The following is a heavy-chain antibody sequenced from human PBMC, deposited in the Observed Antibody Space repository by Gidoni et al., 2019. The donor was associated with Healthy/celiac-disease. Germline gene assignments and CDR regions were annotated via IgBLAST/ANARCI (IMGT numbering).Heavy chain of an antibody. CDR1: GRSISSGDYY. Sequence: QVQLQESGPGLVKPSQTLSLTCTVSGRSISSGDYYWSWIRQPPGKGLEWIGYIYYSGSTYYNPSLKSRVTISVDTSKNQFSLKLSSVTAADTAVYYCARERITIFGVVRNNAFDIWGQGTMVTVSS. CDR2: IYYSGST. J-gene: IGHJ3*02. CDR3: ARERITIFGVVRNNAFDI. D-gene: IGHD3-3*01. V-gene: IGHV4-30-4*01.